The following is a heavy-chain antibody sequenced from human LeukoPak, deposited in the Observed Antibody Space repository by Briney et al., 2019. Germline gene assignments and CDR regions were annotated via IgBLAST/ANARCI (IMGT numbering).Heavy chain of an antibody. D-gene: IGHD6-6*01. CDR3: ARDEWQLVRSGAFDI. V-gene: IGHV3-21*01. Sequence: GGSLRLSCAASGFTFSSYSMNWVRQAPGKGLEWVSSISSSSSYIYYADSVKGRFTISRDNAKNSLYLQMNSLRAEDTAVYYCARDEWQLVRSGAFDIWGQGTMVTVSS. CDR2: ISSSSSYI. J-gene: IGHJ3*02. CDR1: GFTFSSYS.